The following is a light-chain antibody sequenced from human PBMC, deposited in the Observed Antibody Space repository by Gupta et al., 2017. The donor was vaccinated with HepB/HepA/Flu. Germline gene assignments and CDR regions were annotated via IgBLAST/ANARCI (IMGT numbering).Light chain of an antibody. CDR3: QVWDSNSDHVV. Sequence: SSVLTQPPSASVVPAKTARIISGGNNVGSKSVHWYQQNPGQAPVLVFYYDSDRPSGIPERFSGSNSGNTATLTISRVEAGDEADYFCQVWDSNSDHVVFGGGTKLTVL. J-gene: IGLJ2*01. V-gene: IGLV3-21*04. CDR2: YDS. CDR1: NVGSKS.